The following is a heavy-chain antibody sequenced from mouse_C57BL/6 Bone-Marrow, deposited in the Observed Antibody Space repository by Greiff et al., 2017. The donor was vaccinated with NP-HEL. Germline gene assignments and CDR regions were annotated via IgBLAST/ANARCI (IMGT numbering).Heavy chain of an antibody. Sequence: EVKLMESGPGMVQPSQSLSLTCTVTGYSITSGYDWHWIRHFPGNKLEWMGYISYSGSTNYNPSLKSRISITHDTSTNHFFLKLNSVTTEDTATYYCARGWLLYYDYWGQGTTLTVSS. CDR3: ARGWLLYYDY. V-gene: IGHV3-1*01. CDR2: ISYSGST. D-gene: IGHD2-3*01. CDR1: GYSITSGYD. J-gene: IGHJ2*01.